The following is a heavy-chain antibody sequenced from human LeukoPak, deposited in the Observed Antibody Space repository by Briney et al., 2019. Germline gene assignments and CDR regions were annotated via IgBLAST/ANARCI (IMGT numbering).Heavy chain of an antibody. CDR3: AKRLYYYDSSGYLFDY. D-gene: IGHD3-22*01. CDR2: IRYDGSNK. CDR1: GFTFSSYG. V-gene: IGHV3-30*02. Sequence: GGSLRLSCAASGFTFSSYGMHWVRQAPGKGLEWVAFIRYDGSNKNYADSVKGRFTISRDNFKNTLYLQMNSLRAEDTAVYYCAKRLYYYDSSGYLFDYWGQGTLVTVSS. J-gene: IGHJ4*02.